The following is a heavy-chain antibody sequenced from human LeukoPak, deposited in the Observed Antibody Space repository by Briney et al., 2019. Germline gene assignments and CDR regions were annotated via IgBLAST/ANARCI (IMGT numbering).Heavy chain of an antibody. CDR1: GGSISSYY. D-gene: IGHD2-21*02. J-gene: IGHJ6*03. CDR3: AGFTAQVDYYYMDV. V-gene: IGHV4-59*01. Sequence: SETLSLTCTVSGGSISSYYWSWIRQPPGKGLEWIGYIYYSGSTNYNPSLKSRVTISVDTSKNQFSLNLSSVTAADTAVYFCAGFTAQVDYYYMDVWGKGTTVAVSS. CDR2: IYYSGST.